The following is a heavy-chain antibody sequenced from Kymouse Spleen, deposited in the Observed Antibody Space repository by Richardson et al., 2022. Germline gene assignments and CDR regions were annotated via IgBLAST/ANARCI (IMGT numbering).Heavy chain of an antibody. J-gene: IGHJ4*02. D-gene: IGHD1-7*01. CDR2: ISSSSSYI. CDR1: GFTFSSYS. CDR3: ARDRYNWNYYFDY. V-gene: IGHV3-21*03. Sequence: EVQLVESGGGLVKPGGSLRLSCAASGFTFSSYSMNWVRQAPGKGLEWVSSISSSSSYIYYADSVKGRFTISRDNAKNSLYLQMNSLRAEDTAVYYCARDRYNWNYYFDYWGQGTLVTVSS.